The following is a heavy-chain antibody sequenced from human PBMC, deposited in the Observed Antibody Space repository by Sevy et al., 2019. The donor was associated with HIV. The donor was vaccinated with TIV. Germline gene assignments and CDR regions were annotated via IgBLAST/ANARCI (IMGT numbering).Heavy chain of an antibody. V-gene: IGHV3-9*01. CDR1: GFTFDDYA. CDR2: LSRQSGTK. CDR3: LIGKVDGDSGYGFFDF. Sequence: GGSLRLSCAASGFTFDDYAMHWVRQAPGKGLEWVSDLSRQSGTKGYADSVKGRFTISRDNARKSLYLQMKSLRGEDTASYYCLIGKVDGDSGYGFFDFWGQGTLVTVSS. J-gene: IGHJ4*02. D-gene: IGHD5-12*01.